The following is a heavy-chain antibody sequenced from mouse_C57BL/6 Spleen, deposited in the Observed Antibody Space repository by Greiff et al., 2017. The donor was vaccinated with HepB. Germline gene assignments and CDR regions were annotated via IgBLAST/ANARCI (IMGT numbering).Heavy chain of an antibody. J-gene: IGHJ3*01. CDR3: ARGGDYGGFAY. V-gene: IGHV1-50*01. CDR2: IDPSDSYT. D-gene: IGHD2-4*01. CDR1: GYTFTSYW. Sequence: VQLQQSGAELVKPGASVKLSCKASGYTFTSYWMQWVKQRPGQGLEWIGEIDPSDSYTNYNQKFKGKATLTVDTSSSTAYMQLSSLTSEDAAVYYCARGGDYGGFAYWGQRTLVTVSA.